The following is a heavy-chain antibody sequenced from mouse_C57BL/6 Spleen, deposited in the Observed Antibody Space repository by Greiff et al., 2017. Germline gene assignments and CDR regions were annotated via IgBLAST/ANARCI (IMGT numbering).Heavy chain of an antibody. J-gene: IGHJ2*01. Sequence: QVTLKESGPGILQPSQTLSLTCSFSGFSLRTFGMGVGWIRQPSGKGLDWLAHIWWDDDKYYNPALKSRLTISKDTSKNQVFLKIANVDTADTATYYCARRAYDYDGYFDYWGQGTTLTVSS. CDR2: IWWDDDK. CDR3: ARRAYDYDGYFDY. D-gene: IGHD2-4*01. V-gene: IGHV8-8*01. CDR1: GFSLRTFGMG.